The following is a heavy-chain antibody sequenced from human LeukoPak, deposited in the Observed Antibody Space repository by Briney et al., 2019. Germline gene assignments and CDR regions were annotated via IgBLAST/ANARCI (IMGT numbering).Heavy chain of an antibody. Sequence: ASVKVSCKASGYTFTSYAMNWVRQAPGQGLEWMGIINPSGGSTSYAQKFQGRVTMTRDTSTSTVYMELSSLRSEDTAVYYCAKGGGGYSYGYDYFDYWGQGTLVTVSS. D-gene: IGHD5-18*01. J-gene: IGHJ4*02. CDR1: GYTFTSYA. CDR3: AKGGGGYSYGYDYFDY. V-gene: IGHV1-46*01. CDR2: INPSGGST.